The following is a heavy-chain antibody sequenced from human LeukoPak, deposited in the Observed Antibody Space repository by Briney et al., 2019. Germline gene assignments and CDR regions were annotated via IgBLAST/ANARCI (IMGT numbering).Heavy chain of an antibody. V-gene: IGHV4-34*01. CDR2: INHSGST. J-gene: IGHJ4*02. CDR3: AGEEYSSSSRAPCRDY. Sequence: SETLSLTCAVYGGSFSGYYWSWIRQPPGKALEWIGEINHSGSTNYNPSLKSRVTISVDTSKNQFSLKLSSVTAADTAVYYCAGEEYSSSSRAPCRDYWGQGTLVTVSS. D-gene: IGHD6-6*01. CDR1: GGSFSGYY.